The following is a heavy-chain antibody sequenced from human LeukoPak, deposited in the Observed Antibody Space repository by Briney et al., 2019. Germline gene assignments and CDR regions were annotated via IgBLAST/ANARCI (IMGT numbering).Heavy chain of an antibody. Sequence: ASVKVSCKASGYTFTSYGISWVRQAPGQGLEWMGWISAYNGNTNYAQKLQGRVTMTTDTSTSTAYMELRNLRSDDTAVYYCARGAYYYDSSGLNYYYYGMDVWGQGTTVTVSS. CDR1: GYTFTSYG. V-gene: IGHV1-18*01. CDR2: ISAYNGNT. D-gene: IGHD3-22*01. J-gene: IGHJ6*02. CDR3: ARGAYYYDSSGLNYYYYGMDV.